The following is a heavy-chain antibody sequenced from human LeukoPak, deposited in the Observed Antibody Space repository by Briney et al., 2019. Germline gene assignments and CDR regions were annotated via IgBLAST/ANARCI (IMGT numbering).Heavy chain of an antibody. CDR2: INLNSGAT. CDR3: ARGITISAYYYGMDV. Sequence: ASVKVSCKASGFTFSNYYLHWVRQAPGQGLEWLGWINLNSGATNYAQKLQGRVTMTRDTSISTAYMEVSSLRSEDTAVYYCARGITISAYYYGMDVWGQGTTVTVSS. V-gene: IGHV1-2*02. CDR1: GFTFSNYY. J-gene: IGHJ6*02. D-gene: IGHD3-3*01.